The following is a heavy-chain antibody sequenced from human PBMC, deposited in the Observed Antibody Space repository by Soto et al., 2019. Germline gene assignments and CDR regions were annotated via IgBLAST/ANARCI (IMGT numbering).Heavy chain of an antibody. CDR1: GFTFGDYA. V-gene: IGHV3-49*04. CDR3: TRLPRHPRPAFDY. CDR2: IRSKRYGGTP. Sequence: GGSLRLSWAASGFTFGDYALSWVRQGQGKGLEWVGFIRSKRYGGTPEYAASVKGRFSISRDDSGNIAYLQMNSLRTEDTAVYFCTRLPRHPRPAFDYWGQGTQVTVSS. J-gene: IGHJ4*02. D-gene: IGHD2-2*01.